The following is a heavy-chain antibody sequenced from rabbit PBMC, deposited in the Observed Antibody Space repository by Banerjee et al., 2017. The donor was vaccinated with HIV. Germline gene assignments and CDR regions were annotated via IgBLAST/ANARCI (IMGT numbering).Heavy chain of an antibody. CDR1: GFSFSSSYY. V-gene: IGHV1S45*01. CDR2: IYTGSGNT. Sequence: QEQLVESGGGLVQPEGSLTLTCTASGFSFSSSYYMCWVRQAPGKGLEWIGCIYTGSGNTYYASWAKGRFTITKTSSTTVDLKMTSLTAADTATYFCARYTSDSGFSLWGPGTLVTVS. J-gene: IGHJ4*01. CDR3: ARYTSDSGFSL. D-gene: IGHD1-1*01.